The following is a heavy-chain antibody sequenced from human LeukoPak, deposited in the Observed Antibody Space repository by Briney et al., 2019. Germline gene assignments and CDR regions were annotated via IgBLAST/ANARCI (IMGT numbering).Heavy chain of an antibody. Sequence: GGSLRLSCAASRFTFSSYSMNWVRQAPGNGLEWVSSISSSSSYIYCADSVKGRFTISRDNAKNSLYLQMNSLRAEDTAVYYCARAPRGSYFGLDYWGQETLVTVSS. CDR3: ARAPRGSYFGLDY. V-gene: IGHV3-21*01. CDR1: RFTFSSYS. J-gene: IGHJ4*02. CDR2: ISSSSSYI. D-gene: IGHD1-26*01.